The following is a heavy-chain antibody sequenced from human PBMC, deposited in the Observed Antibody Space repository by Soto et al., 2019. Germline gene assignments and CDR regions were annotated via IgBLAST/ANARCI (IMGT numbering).Heavy chain of an antibody. CDR3: ERCCLDYGMAV. V-gene: IGHV4-4*07. Sequence: PSETLSLTCTVSGGSISSYYWCWTRQPAGKGLEWIGRFYPSGKTNYNPSLQSRLTMSADTSRNQFSLNLTSVTAADTAVYYCERCCLDYGMAVWGQWTTVTV. J-gene: IGHJ6*02. D-gene: IGHD3-16*01. CDR2: FYPSGKT. CDR1: GGSISSYY.